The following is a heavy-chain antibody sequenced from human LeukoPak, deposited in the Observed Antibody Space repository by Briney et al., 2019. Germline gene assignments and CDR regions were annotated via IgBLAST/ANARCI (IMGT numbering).Heavy chain of an antibody. Sequence: PGGSLRLSCAASGFTVSSNYMSWVRQAPGKGLEWVSVIYSGGSTYYADSVKGRFTISRDNSKNTLYLQMNSLRAEDTAVYYCARGAPSTDIVVVPAAIRRPHAFDIWGQGTMVTVSS. J-gene: IGHJ3*02. CDR3: ARGAPSTDIVVVPAAIRRPHAFDI. CDR1: GFTVSSNY. CDR2: IYSGGST. D-gene: IGHD2-2*02. V-gene: IGHV3-53*05.